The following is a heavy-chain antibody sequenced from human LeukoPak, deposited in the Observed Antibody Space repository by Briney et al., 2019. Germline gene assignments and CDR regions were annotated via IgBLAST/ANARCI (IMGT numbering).Heavy chain of an antibody. D-gene: IGHD2/OR15-2a*01. Sequence: GGSLRLSCAASGFTFSSYGMHWVRQAPGKGLEWVAFIRYDGSNKYYADSVKGRFTISRDNSKNTLYLQMNSLRAEDTAVYYCAATLGRLYYFDYWGQGTLVTVSS. V-gene: IGHV3-30*02. CDR2: IRYDGSNK. CDR3: AATLGRLYYFDY. J-gene: IGHJ4*02. CDR1: GFTFSSYG.